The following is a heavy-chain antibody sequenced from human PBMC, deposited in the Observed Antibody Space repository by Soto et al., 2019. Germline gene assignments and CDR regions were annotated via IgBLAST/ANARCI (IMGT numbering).Heavy chain of an antibody. V-gene: IGHV4-30-2*01. D-gene: IGHD4-17*01. CDR2: IYHSGST. CDR3: ASLYGGTDRVDY. J-gene: IGHJ4*02. CDR1: GGSISSGGYS. Sequence: PSETLSLTCAVSGGSISSGGYSWSWIRQPPGKGLEWIGYIYHSGSTYYNPSLKSRVTISVDRAKNQFSLKLSSVTAADTAVYYWASLYGGTDRVDYWGQGTLVTVSS.